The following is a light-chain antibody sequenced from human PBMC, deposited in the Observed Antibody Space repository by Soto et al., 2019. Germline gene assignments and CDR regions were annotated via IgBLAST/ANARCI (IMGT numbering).Light chain of an antibody. CDR1: QSVSSY. J-gene: IGKJ5*01. Sequence: EIVLTQSPATLSLSPGERATLSCRASQSVSSYLAWYQRKPGQAPRLLIYDIFKRPTGIPARFSGSGSGTEFTLTINSLQSEDFVVYYCQQYDNWPPTFGQGTRLEIK. V-gene: IGKV3-11*01. CDR2: DIF. CDR3: QQYDNWPPT.